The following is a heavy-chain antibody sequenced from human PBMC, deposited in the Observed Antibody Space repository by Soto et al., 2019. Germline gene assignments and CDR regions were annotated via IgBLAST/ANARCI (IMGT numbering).Heavy chain of an antibody. CDR2: ISGRAGSST. CDR3: AKSGQWLPYYFDY. CDR1: GFTFSSYA. V-gene: IGHV3-23*01. Sequence: EVQLLESGGGLVQPGGSLRLSCAASGFTFSSYAMSWVRQAPGKGLERVSSISGRAGSSTYYADSVKGRFTISRDSSKNTLYLQMNSLRAEDTALYYCAKSGQWLPYYFDYWGQGTLVTVSS. D-gene: IGHD6-19*01. J-gene: IGHJ4*02.